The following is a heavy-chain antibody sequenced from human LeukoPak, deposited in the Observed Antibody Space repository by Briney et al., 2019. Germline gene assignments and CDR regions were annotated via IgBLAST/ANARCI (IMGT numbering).Heavy chain of an antibody. CDR2: IKQDGSEK. CDR3: ARDCGGDCYSHAFDI. Sequence: GGSLRLSCAASGFTFSSYWMSWVRQAPGKGLEWVANIKQDGSEKYYVDSVKGRFTISRDNAKNSLYLQMNSLRAEDTAVYYCARDCGGDCYSHAFDIWGQGTMVTVSS. D-gene: IGHD2-21*01. J-gene: IGHJ3*02. CDR1: GFTFSSYW. V-gene: IGHV3-7*01.